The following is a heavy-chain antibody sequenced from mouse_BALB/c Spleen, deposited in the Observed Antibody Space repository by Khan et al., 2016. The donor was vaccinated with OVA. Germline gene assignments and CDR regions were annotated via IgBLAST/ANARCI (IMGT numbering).Heavy chain of an antibody. CDR3: ASGNYSGSNSWFAY. Sequence: QIQLVQSGPELKKPGETVKISCKASGYTFTNYGINWVKQAPGKGLKWMGWINTNTGEPTYAEEFKGRFAFSLETSASTAYLQLNNLKTEDTATYFGASGNYSGSNSWFAYWGQGTLVTVSA. CDR2: INTNTGEP. CDR1: GYTFTNYG. J-gene: IGHJ3*01. D-gene: IGHD1-1*01. V-gene: IGHV9-3*02.